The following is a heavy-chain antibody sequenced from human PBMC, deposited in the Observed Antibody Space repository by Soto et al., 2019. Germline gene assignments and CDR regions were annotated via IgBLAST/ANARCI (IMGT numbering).Heavy chain of an antibody. D-gene: IGHD3-10*01. CDR1: GYTLTDYF. CDR3: ARGSASFVYGMDV. Sequence: ASVKVSCKASGYTLTDYFMHWVRQAPGQGLEWMGTIIPRSGTTRYAQNFQGRVTMTSDTSTSTVYMELSSLRSDDTAVFYCARGSASFVYGMDVWGQGTPVTVSS. CDR2: IIPRSGTT. J-gene: IGHJ6*02. V-gene: IGHV1-46*01.